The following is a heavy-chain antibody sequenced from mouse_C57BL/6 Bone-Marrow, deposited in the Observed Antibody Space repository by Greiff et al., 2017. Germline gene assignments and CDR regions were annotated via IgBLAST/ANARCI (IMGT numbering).Heavy chain of an antibody. D-gene: IGHD1-1*01. J-gene: IGHJ2*01. CDR3: ASSYYYGSSYVGYYFDY. CDR1: GYAFSSSW. CDR2: IYPGDGDT. V-gene: IGHV1-82*01. Sequence: VQLQESGPELVKPGASVKISCKASGYAFSSSWMNWVKQRPGKGLEWIGRIYPGDGDTNYNGKFKGKATLTADKSSSTAYMQLRSLTSEDSAVYFCASSYYYGSSYVGYYFDYWGQGTTLTVSS.